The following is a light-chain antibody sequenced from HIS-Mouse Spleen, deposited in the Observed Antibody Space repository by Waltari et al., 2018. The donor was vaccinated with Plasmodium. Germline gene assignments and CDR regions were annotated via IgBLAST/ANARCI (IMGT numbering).Light chain of an antibody. Sequence: SYELTQPPSVSVSPGQTARITCSGDALPTKYAYWYQPKSGQSPVLVIYEDSKRPSGLPERFSGSSSGTMATLTISGAQVEDEADYYCYSTDSSGNHRVFGGGTKLTVL. CDR1: ALPTKY. V-gene: IGLV3-10*01. CDR2: EDS. J-gene: IGLJ3*02. CDR3: YSTDSSGNHRV.